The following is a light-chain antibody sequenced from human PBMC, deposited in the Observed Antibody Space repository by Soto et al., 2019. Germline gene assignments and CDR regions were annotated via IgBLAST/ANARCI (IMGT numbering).Light chain of an antibody. V-gene: IGLV3-1*01. CDR3: QAWVTNTEV. J-gene: IGLJ2*01. CDR2: QDN. Sequence: SYELTQPPSLSVSPGQTASITCSGDKLEDSYVCWYQQKPGQSPVLLVYQDNRRPSGIPERFSGSISGNIATLTISGTQAMDEADYYCQAWVTNTEVFGGGTEVTVL. CDR1: KLEDSY.